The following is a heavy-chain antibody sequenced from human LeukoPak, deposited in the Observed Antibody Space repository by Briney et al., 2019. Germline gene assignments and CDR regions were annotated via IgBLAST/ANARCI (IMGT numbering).Heavy chain of an antibody. V-gene: IGHV3-21*06. CDR3: AKDRGSGIAAAGPDY. J-gene: IGHJ4*02. Sequence: PGGSLRLSCTASGLTFSTSGFNWVRQAPGKGLEWVASIGPTGSDRYHADSIKGRFTISRDNANNFLYLQMNSLRAEDTAVFYCAKDRGSGIAAAGPDYWGQGTLVTVSS. CDR2: IGPTGSDR. CDR1: GLTFSTSG. D-gene: IGHD6-13*01.